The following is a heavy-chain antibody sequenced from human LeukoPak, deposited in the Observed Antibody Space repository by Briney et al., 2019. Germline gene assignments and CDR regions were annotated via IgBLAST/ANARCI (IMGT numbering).Heavy chain of an antibody. CDR2: IYYSGST. CDR3: ARAHYYDSSGYYFFRPPDAFDI. V-gene: IGHV4-59*01. CDR1: GGSLSSYY. Sequence: SETLSLTCTVSGGSLSSYYWDWIRQPAGKGLEWIGYIYYSGSTNYNPSLKSRVTISVDTSKNQFSLKLSSVTAADTAVYYCARAHYYDSSGYYFFRPPDAFDIWGQGTMVTVSS. D-gene: IGHD3-22*01. J-gene: IGHJ3*02.